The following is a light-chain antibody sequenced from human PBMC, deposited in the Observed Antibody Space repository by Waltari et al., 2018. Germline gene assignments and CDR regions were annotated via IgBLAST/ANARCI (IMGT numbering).Light chain of an antibody. CDR3: CSYAGSYVV. V-gene: IGLV2-11*01. CDR1: SRDVGAYNF. CDR2: DVS. Sequence: QPALTQPRSVSGSPGQSVTIACPGPSRDVGAYNFVSWYQQHPGKTPKLMIDDVSQRPSGVPDRFSGSKSGNTASLTISGLQAEDEADYYCCSYAGSYVVFGGGTKLTVL. J-gene: IGLJ2*01.